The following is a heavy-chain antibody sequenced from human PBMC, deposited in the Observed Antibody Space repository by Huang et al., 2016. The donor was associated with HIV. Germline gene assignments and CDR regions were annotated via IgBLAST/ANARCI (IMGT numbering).Heavy chain of an antibody. CDR2: ISFDGGNK. CDR3: ATDLGGYSFDY. V-gene: IGHV3-30*02. J-gene: IGHJ4*02. D-gene: IGHD2-21*02. CDR1: GFSFSHYG. Sequence: QEQLVESGGGVVHPGGSLRLSCATSGFSFSHYGMHWVRQAAGKGLEWVAFISFDGGNKQYADAAKGRFTISRDNSKKMLFLEMNSLRGDDTAFYYCATDLGGYSFDYWGQGALVSVSS.